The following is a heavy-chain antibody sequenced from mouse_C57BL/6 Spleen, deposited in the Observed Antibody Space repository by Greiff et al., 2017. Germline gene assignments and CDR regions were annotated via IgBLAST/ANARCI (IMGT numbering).Heavy chain of an antibody. CDR1: GYTFTDYN. D-gene: IGHD1-1*01. V-gene: IGHV1-22*01. CDR3: ERGYYYGSSYPFDD. CDR2: INPNNGGT. Sequence: VQLKAPGPELVKPGASVKMSCKASGYTFTDYNMHWVKQSHGQSLEWIGNINPNNGGTSYNQKFNGKATLTVNKASSTAYMELRSLTSEDSAVYSCERGYYYGSSYPFDDWGQGTTLTVSS. J-gene: IGHJ2*01.